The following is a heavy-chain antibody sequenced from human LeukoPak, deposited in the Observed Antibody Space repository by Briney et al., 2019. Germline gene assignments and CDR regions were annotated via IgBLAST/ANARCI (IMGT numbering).Heavy chain of an antibody. D-gene: IGHD3-10*01. Sequence: GGSLRLSCAASGFTFDDYAMHWVRQAPGKGLEWVSGISWNSGSIGYADSVKGRFTISRDNAKNSLYLQMNSLRAEDMALYYCAKDENTYYYGSGSLFDVWGKGTTVTVSS. J-gene: IGHJ6*04. CDR1: GFTFDDYA. V-gene: IGHV3-9*03. CDR3: AKDENTYYYGSGSLFDV. CDR2: ISWNSGSI.